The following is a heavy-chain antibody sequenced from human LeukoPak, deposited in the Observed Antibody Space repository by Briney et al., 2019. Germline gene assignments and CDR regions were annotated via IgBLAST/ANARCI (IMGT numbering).Heavy chain of an antibody. CDR1: GGSISSYY. V-gene: IGHV4-59*08. J-gene: IGHJ5*02. CDR2: IYYSGST. Sequence: PSETLSLTCTVSGGSISSYYWSWIRQPPGKGLEWIGYIYYSGSTNYNPSLKSRVTISVDTSKNQFSLKLSSVTAADTAVYYCARHRYYDFWSGQNWFDPWGQGTLVTVSS. D-gene: IGHD3-3*01. CDR3: ARHRYYDFWSGQNWFDP.